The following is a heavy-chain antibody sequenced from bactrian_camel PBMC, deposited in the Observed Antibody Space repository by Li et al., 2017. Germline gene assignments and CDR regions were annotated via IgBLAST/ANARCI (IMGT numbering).Heavy chain of an antibody. CDR2: IDSDGNA. Sequence: HVQLVESGGGSVDAGGSLRLSCAAFGYSSIVNCMGWYRQGIEEEREGVAVIDSDGNAAYADSVKGRFTISRDNAKNTVYLQMNSLKPEDTAMYYCTNLKDYWGQGTQVTVS. V-gene: IGHV3S53*01. CDR3: TNLKDY. CDR1: GYSSIVNC. J-gene: IGHJ4*01.